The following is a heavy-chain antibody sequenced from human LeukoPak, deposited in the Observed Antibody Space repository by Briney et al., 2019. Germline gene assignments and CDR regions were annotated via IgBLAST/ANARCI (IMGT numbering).Heavy chain of an antibody. CDR3: ARGNTYYDFWNGYYSGANWFDP. V-gene: IGHV4-59*01. CDR2: IYYSGST. Sequence: KTSETLSLTCTVSGGSISSYYWTWIRQPPGKGLEWIGYIYYSGSTNYNPSLKSRVTISVDTSKNQFSLKLSSVTAADTAVYYCARGNTYYDFWNGYYSGANWFDPWGQGTLVTVSS. CDR1: GGSISSYY. J-gene: IGHJ5*02. D-gene: IGHD3-3*01.